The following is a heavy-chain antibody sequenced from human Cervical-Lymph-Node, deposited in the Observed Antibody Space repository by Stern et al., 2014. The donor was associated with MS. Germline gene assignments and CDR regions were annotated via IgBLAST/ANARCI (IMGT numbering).Heavy chain of an antibody. V-gene: IGHV3-30*03. CDR2: ISYDGNHK. J-gene: IGHJ4*02. CDR3: ARDYEDTSMLFDH. CDR1: GFTFNSYG. D-gene: IGHD2-8*01. Sequence: VQLVESGGAVVQPGRSLRLSCAASGFTFNSYGMHWVRQAPGKGLEWVTVISYDGNHKSYAASVKGRFTISRDNSKNTLHLQMNSVTPDDTAIYYCARDYEDTSMLFDHWGQGTLVTVSS.